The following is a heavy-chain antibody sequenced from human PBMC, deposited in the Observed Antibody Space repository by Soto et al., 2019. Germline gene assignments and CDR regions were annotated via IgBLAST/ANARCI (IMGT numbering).Heavy chain of an antibody. V-gene: IGHV3-43D*04. Sequence: EVHLEESGGAVVQPGGSLRLSCAAPGFTFDDFAMCWVRQVPGKGLEWISLVNWGGDTTFYAESVKGRFIIYRDNTKNSEYLQMTSLRSEDSAIYYCAKGATVTTHYQYYGMDVWGQGTTVTVSS. CDR2: VNWGGDTT. CDR1: GFTFDDFA. D-gene: IGHD4-17*01. CDR3: AKGATVTTHYQYYGMDV. J-gene: IGHJ6*02.